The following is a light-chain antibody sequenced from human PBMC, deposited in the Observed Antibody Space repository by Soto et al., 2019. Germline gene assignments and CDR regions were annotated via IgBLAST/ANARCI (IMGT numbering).Light chain of an antibody. CDR1: QSVSSD. Sequence: EIAMTQSPATLSVSPGERATLSCRASQSVSSDLAWYQQKPGQAPRLLIFGASTRASGIPARFSGSGSGTEFTLTISSLQSEDLAVYYCQQYTSWPLYTFGQGTKLEIK. CDR2: GAS. V-gene: IGKV3-15*01. J-gene: IGKJ2*01. CDR3: QQYTSWPLYT.